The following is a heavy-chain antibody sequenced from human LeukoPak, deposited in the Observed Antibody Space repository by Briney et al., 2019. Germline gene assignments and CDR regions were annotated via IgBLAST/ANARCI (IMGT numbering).Heavy chain of an antibody. CDR2: ISNNGGYT. D-gene: IGHD2-15*01. V-gene: IGHV3-23*01. J-gene: IGHJ4*02. CDR1: GFSFSGHW. Sequence: GGSLRLSCIASGFSFSGHWMHWARQLPGKGLEWVSAISNNGGYTYYADSVQGRFTISRDNSKSTLCLQMNCLRAEDTAVYYCAKQLGYCSDGSCYFPYWGQGTLVTVSS. CDR3: AKQLGYCSDGSCYFPY.